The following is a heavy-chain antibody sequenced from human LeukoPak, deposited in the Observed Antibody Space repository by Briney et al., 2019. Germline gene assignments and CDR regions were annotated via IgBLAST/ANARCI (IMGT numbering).Heavy chain of an antibody. V-gene: IGHV1-69*04. Sequence: SVKVSCKASGGTFSSYAISWVRQAPGQGLEWMGRIIPIFGIANYAQKFQGRVTITPDKSTSTAYMELSSLRSEDTAVYYCARDSDTVTREYYFDYWGQGTLVTVSS. D-gene: IGHD4-11*01. J-gene: IGHJ4*02. CDR3: ARDSDTVTREYYFDY. CDR1: GGTFSSYA. CDR2: IIPIFGIA.